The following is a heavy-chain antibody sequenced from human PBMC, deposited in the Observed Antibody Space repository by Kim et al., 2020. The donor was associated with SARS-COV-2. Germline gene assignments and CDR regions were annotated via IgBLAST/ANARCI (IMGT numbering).Heavy chain of an antibody. D-gene: IGHD6-6*01. CDR2: TYYRSKWYN. V-gene: IGHV6-1*01. Sequence: SQTLSLTCAISGDRVSSNSAAWNWIRQSPSRGLEWLGRTYYRSKWYNDYAVSVKSRITINPDTSKNQFSLQLNSVTPEGTAVYYCARDPKSIAARYYYGMDVWGQGTTVTVSS. CDR3: ARDPKSIAARYYYGMDV. J-gene: IGHJ6*02. CDR1: GDRVSSNSAA.